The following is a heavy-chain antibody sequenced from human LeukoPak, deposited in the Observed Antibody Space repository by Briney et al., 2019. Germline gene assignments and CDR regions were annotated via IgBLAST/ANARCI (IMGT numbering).Heavy chain of an antibody. Sequence: SSETLSLTCAVYGGSFSGYYWSWIRQPPGKGREWIGEINHSGSTNYNPSLKGRVTISVDTSKNQFSLKLSSVTAADTAVYYCARGPVHKRGYSGYVWIDPWGQGTLVTVSS. CDR3: ARGPVHKRGYSGYVWIDP. CDR1: GGSFSGYY. J-gene: IGHJ5*02. V-gene: IGHV4-34*01. D-gene: IGHD5-12*01. CDR2: INHSGST.